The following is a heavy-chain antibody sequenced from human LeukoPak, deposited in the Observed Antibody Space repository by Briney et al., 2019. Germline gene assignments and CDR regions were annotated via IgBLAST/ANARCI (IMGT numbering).Heavy chain of an antibody. CDR2: IYYSGST. CDR3: ARAVVGAHFDY. V-gene: IGHV4-30-4*01. Sequence: SQTLSLTCTVSGGPISSGDYYWSWIRQPPGKGLEWIGYIYYSGSTYYNPSLKSRVTISVDTSKNQFSLKLSSVTAADTAVYYCARAVVGAHFDYWGQGTLVTVSS. CDR1: GGPISSGDYY. J-gene: IGHJ4*02. D-gene: IGHD1-26*01.